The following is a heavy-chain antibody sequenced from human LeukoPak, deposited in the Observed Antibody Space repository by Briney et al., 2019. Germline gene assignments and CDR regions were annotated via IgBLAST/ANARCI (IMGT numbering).Heavy chain of an antibody. J-gene: IGHJ4*02. CDR2: IYPGDSDT. D-gene: IGHD3-22*01. CDR1: GYSFTSYW. Sequence: RGESLKISCKGSGYSFTSYWIGWVRQMPGKGLEWMGIIYPGDSDTRYSPSFQGQVTISADKSISTAYLQWSSLKASDTAMYYCARPNYYHDSSGYYRYYFDYWGQGTLVTVSS. CDR3: ARPNYYHDSSGYYRYYFDY. V-gene: IGHV5-51*01.